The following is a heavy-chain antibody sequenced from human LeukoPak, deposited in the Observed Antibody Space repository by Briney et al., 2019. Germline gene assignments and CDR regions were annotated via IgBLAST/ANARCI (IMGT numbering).Heavy chain of an antibody. CDR2: IYYSGST. CDR1: GGSISSSSYY. CDR3: ATLHYYDSSGYYYLDY. V-gene: IGHV4-39*01. J-gene: IGHJ4*02. Sequence: PSETLSLTCTVSGGSISSSSYYWGWISQPPGKGLEWIGSIYYSGSTYYNPSLKSRVTISVDTSKNQFSLKLSSVTAADTAVYYCATLHYYDSSGYYYLDYWGQGTLVTVSS. D-gene: IGHD3-22*01.